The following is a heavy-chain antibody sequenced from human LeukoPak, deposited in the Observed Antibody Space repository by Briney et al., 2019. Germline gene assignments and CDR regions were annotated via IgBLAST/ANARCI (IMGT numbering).Heavy chain of an antibody. D-gene: IGHD1-26*01. CDR2: IYHSGST. Sequence: SETLSLTCTVSGYSISSGYYWGWIRQPPGKGLEWIGSIYHSGSTYYNPSLKSRVTISVDTSKNQFSLKLSSVTAADTAVYYCARCVRHGAPAGFDPWGQGTLVTVSS. CDR1: GYSISSGYY. V-gene: IGHV4-38-2*02. CDR3: ARCVRHGAPAGFDP. J-gene: IGHJ5*02.